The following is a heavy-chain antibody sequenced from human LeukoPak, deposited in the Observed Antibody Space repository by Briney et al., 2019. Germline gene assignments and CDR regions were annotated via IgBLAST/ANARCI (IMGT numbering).Heavy chain of an antibody. V-gene: IGHV3-66*01. CDR1: GFTVRSNY. Sequence: PGGSLRLSCAASGFTVRSNYMSWVRQAPGKGLEWVSIIYGGGSVFYTHPVKGRFTISRDNSKNTLYFQMNSLRADDTAVYYCARGGPAAGRFDYWGQGTLVTVSS. CDR2: IYGGGSV. CDR3: ARGGPAAGRFDY. D-gene: IGHD6-13*01. J-gene: IGHJ4*02.